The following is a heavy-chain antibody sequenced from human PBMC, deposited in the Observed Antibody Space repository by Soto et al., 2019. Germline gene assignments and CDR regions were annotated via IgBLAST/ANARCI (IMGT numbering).Heavy chain of an antibody. Sequence: EVQLVESGGGLVQPGGSLRLSCAASGFTFSSYWMSWVRQAPGKGLEWVANIKQDGSEKYYVDSVKGRFTISRDNAKNSLYLQMNSLRAEDTAVYYCARVRGWTTVVTPDYYYGMDVWGQGTTVTVSS. CDR2: IKQDGSEK. CDR1: GFTFSSYW. CDR3: ARVRGWTTVVTPDYYYGMDV. V-gene: IGHV3-7*03. D-gene: IGHD4-17*01. J-gene: IGHJ6*02.